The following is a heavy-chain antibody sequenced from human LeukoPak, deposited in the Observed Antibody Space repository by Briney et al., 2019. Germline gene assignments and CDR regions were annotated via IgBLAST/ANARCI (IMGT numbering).Heavy chain of an antibody. Sequence: GGSLRLSCAASGFTFSSYEMNWVRQAPGKGLEWVSYISSSGSTIYCADSVKGRFTISRDNAKNSLYLQMNSLRAEDTAVYYCARDTTARDAFDIWGQGTMVTVSS. CDR1: GFTFSSYE. D-gene: IGHD4-11*01. J-gene: IGHJ3*02. CDR3: ARDTTARDAFDI. CDR2: ISSSGSTI. V-gene: IGHV3-48*03.